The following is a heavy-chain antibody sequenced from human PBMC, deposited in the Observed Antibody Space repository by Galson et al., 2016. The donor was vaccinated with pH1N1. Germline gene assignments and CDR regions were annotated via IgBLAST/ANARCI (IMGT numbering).Heavy chain of an antibody. Sequence: SVKVFCKASGYTFSSYGISWVRQAPGKGLEWMGWISGYNGNTKYEQKIQGRVSMTIDTSTSTVYMELRSLRSDDTALYYCARMSGSSRYLDYWGQGTLVTVSS. J-gene: IGHJ4*02. CDR3: ARMSGSSRYLDY. D-gene: IGHD1-26*01. V-gene: IGHV1-18*01. CDR2: ISGYNGNT. CDR1: GYTFSSYG.